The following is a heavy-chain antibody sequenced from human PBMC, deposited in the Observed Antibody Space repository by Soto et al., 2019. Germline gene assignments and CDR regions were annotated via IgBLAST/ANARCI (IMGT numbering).Heavy chain of an antibody. CDR2: ISSDGTSS. CDR3: AKEASGYDMAFDY. D-gene: IGHD5-12*01. V-gene: IGHV3-43*01. Sequence: PGGSLRLSCVASGFTFDDYTMHWVRQAPGKGLEWVSLISSDGTSSYYADSLKGRFTISRDNSKNSLFLQMNNLRTEDTALYYCAKEASGYDMAFDYWGQGALVTVSS. CDR1: GFTFDDYT. J-gene: IGHJ4*02.